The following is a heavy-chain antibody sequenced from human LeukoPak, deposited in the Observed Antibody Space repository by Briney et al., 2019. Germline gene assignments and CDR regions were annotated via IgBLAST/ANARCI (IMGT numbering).Heavy chain of an antibody. CDR2: INPGNGDT. CDR3: ARERWHCRVNCYSVYYYALDV. J-gene: IGHJ6*02. D-gene: IGHD2-15*01. CDR1: GYTFTNYA. Sequence: ASVKVSCKGSGYTFTNYAVHWVRQAPGQRLEWLGWINPGNGDTKYSQNFQGRVTVTSDTSAATAYVELNSLTSEDTAVYYCARERWHCRVNCYSVYYYALDVWGQGTTDTVSS. V-gene: IGHV1-3*01.